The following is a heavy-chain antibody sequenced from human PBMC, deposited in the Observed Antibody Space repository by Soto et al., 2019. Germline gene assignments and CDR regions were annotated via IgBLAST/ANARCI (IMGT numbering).Heavy chain of an antibody. D-gene: IGHD6-19*01. CDR1: GDGVSRNTAA. J-gene: IGHJ4*02. CDR2: TYYRSNWRH. Sequence: STTLSLACAISGDGVSRNTAAWNWIRSSPSRGLEWLGRTYYRSNWRHDYAVSVKSRITVNPGTSKNHFSLQLHSVPPDDPAVYYCARGVAGSGFDLWGQGTLVTASS. CDR3: ARGVAGSGFDL. V-gene: IGHV6-1*01.